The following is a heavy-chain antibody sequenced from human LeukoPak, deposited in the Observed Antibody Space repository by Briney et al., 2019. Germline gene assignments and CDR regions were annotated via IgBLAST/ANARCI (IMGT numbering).Heavy chain of an antibody. CDR1: GFTFSRYS. CDR3: ARGGGRYSSY. D-gene: IGHD6-19*01. J-gene: IGHJ4*02. V-gene: IGHV3-21*01. Sequence: PGGSLRLSCAASGFTFSRYSMNWVRQAPGKGLEWVSSINSSSSYIYYADSVKGRFTISRDNAKNSLYLQMNSPRAEDTAVYYCARGGGRYSSYWGQGTLVTVSS. CDR2: INSSSSYI.